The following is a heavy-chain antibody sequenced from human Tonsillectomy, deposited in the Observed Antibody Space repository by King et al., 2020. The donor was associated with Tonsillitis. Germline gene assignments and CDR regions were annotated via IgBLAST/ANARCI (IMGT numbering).Heavy chain of an antibody. D-gene: IGHD3-22*01. Sequence: VQLVESGGGVVQPGRSLRLSCAASGFTFSSYAMHWVRQAPGKGLEWVAVISHDGSNKYSADSVKGRFTISRDNSKNTLYLQMNNLRAEDTAVYYFSSGRGSSAYNPIDYWGQGTLVTVSS. J-gene: IGHJ4*02. CDR3: SSGRGSSAYNPIDY. V-gene: IGHV3-30-3*01. CDR1: GFTFSSYA. CDR2: ISHDGSNK.